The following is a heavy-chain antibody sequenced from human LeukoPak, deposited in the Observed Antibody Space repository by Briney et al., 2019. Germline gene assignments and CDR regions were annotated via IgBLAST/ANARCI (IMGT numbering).Heavy chain of an antibody. Sequence: EASVKVSCKASGYTFTGYYMHWVRQAPGQGLEWMGWINPNSGGTNYAQKFQGRVTMTRDTSISTAYMELSRLRSDDTAVYYCARGPDPRNYYYGMDVWGQGTTVTVSS. V-gene: IGHV1-2*02. CDR3: ARGPDPRNYYYGMDV. CDR1: GYTFTGYY. J-gene: IGHJ6*02. CDR2: INPNSGGT.